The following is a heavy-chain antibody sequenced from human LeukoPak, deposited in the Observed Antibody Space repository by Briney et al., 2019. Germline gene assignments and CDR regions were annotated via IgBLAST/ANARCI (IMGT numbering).Heavy chain of an antibody. V-gene: IGHV1-2*02. CDR1: GYTFTGYY. Sequence: GASVKVSCKASGYTFTGYYMHWVRQAPGQGLEWMGWINPNSGGTNYAQKFQGRVTMTRDTSISTAYMELSSLRSEDTAVYYCARGAGNLRFLEWLFDAFDIWGQGTMVTVSS. J-gene: IGHJ3*02. D-gene: IGHD3-3*01. CDR2: INPNSGGT. CDR3: ARGAGNLRFLEWLFDAFDI.